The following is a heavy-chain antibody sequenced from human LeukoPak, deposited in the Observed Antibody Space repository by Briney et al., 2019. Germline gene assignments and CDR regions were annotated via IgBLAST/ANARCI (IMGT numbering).Heavy chain of an antibody. D-gene: IGHD3-9*01. CDR1: GGSFSGYY. Sequence: SETLSLTCAVYGGSFSGYYWSWIRQPPGKGLEWIGEINHSGSTNYDPSLKSRVTISVDTSKNQFSLKLSSVTAADTAVYYCARGPYYDILTGWYLDYWGQGTLVTVSS. J-gene: IGHJ4*02. CDR3: ARGPYYDILTGWYLDY. V-gene: IGHV4-34*01. CDR2: INHSGST.